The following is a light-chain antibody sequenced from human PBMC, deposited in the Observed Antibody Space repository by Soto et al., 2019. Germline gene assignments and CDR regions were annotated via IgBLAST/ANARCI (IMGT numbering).Light chain of an antibody. CDR2: KAS. V-gene: IGKV1-5*03. CDR1: QSISNW. J-gene: IGKJ1*01. CDR3: QQYNAYWT. Sequence: DIQMTQSPSTLSASVGDRVTITCRASQSISNWLAWYQQKPGKAPKLLIYKASDLERGVPSRFSGSGSGTEFTLTISRLQPDDFATYYGQQYNAYWTVGQGTKVEVK.